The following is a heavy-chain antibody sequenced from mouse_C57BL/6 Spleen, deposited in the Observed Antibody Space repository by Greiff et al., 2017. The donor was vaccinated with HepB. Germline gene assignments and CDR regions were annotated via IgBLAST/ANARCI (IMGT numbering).Heavy chain of an antibody. CDR2: INPGSGGT. J-gene: IGHJ3*01. D-gene: IGHD5-2*01. V-gene: IGHV1-54*01. CDR3: ARSLEYEGAWFAY. Sequence: QVQLKESGAELVRPGTSVKVSCKASGYAFTNYLIEWVKQRPGQGLEWIGVINPGSGGTNYNEKFKGKATLTADKSSSTAYMQLSSLTSEDSAVYFCARSLEYEGAWFAYWGQGTLVTVSA. CDR1: GYAFTNYL.